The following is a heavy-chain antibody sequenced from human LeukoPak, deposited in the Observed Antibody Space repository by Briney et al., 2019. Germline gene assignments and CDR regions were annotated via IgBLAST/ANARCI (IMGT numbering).Heavy chain of an antibody. J-gene: IGHJ6*02. CDR2: ISSSGSSI. CDR3: ARDRIYYGMDV. CDR1: GFTFCSYE. Sequence: PGGSLRLSCAASGFTFCSYEMNWVRQAPGKGLEWVSYISSSGSSIYYADSVKGRFTISRDNAKNSLYLQMNSLRAEDTAVYYCARDRIYYGMDVWGQGTTVTVSS. V-gene: IGHV3-48*03. D-gene: IGHD2-15*01.